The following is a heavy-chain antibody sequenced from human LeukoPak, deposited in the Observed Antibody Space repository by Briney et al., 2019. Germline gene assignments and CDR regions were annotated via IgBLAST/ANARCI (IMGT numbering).Heavy chain of an antibody. Sequence: PGGSLRLSCAGSVFIFSNYAMSWVRQAPGKGLEWVSGIKGNGFDTYYADSVKGRFTVSRDNSKNTLSLQMNSLSAEDTAVYYCAKDTGPLMITFGGVVISYFDYWGQGALVTVSS. CDR3: AKDTGPLMITFGGVVISYFDY. V-gene: IGHV3-23*01. CDR1: VFIFSNYA. J-gene: IGHJ4*02. CDR2: IKGNGFDT. D-gene: IGHD3-16*01.